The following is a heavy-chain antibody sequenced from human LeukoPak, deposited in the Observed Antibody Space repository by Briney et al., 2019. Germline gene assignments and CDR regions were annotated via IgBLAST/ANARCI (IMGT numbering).Heavy chain of an antibody. D-gene: IGHD3-22*01. CDR1: GFDFSAYE. V-gene: IGHV3-48*03. CDR3: TTLGYHLDS. J-gene: IGHJ4*02. CDR2: FAGSDTTT. Sequence: GRSLTLSCAASGFDFSAYEMNWVRQAPGKGLEWVAYFAGSDTTTHYADSVKGRFTISRDNARNFLYLQMSNLRPEDTALYYCTTLGYHLDSWGQGTLVTVPS.